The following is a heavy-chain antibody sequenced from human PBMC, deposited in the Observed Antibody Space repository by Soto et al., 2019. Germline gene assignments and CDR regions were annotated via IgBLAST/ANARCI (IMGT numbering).Heavy chain of an antibody. D-gene: IGHD3-16*01. CDR1: GFTFSNFA. CDR2: ISGSGATT. CDR3: VKGGWLDF. Sequence: PGGSLRLSCASSGFTFSNFAMSWVRQAPGKGLEWVSAISGSGATTYYADAVKGRFTISRDNSKHTLYLQMNSLTAEDTAVYACVKGGWLDFWGQGTLVTVSS. V-gene: IGHV3-23*01. J-gene: IGHJ5*01.